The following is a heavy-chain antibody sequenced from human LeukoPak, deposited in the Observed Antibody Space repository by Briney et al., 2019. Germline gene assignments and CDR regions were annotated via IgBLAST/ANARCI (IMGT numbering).Heavy chain of an antibody. V-gene: IGHV3-74*01. Sequence: GGSLRLSRAASGFTFSSYWMQWVRQAPGKGLVWVSRIKNDGSSTGYADSVRGRFTMSRDNAKNTLYLQLNSLRADDTAVYYCAKVGEPYGSGSYYVDYWGQGTLVTVSS. CDR2: IKNDGSST. CDR3: AKVGEPYGSGSYYVDY. D-gene: IGHD3-10*01. J-gene: IGHJ4*02. CDR1: GFTFSSYW.